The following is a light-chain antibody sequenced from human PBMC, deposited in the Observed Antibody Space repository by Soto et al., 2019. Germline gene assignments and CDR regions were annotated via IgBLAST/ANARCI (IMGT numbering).Light chain of an antibody. CDR3: QQYNNWPPWT. Sequence: EVVMTQSPATLSVSPGERATLSCRASQSVSGNLAWYQQEPGQAPRLPMYDASTRATGIPARFSGSGSGTEFTLTINSLQSEDFAVYYCQQYNNWPPWTFGQGTKVDIK. J-gene: IGKJ1*01. CDR1: QSVSGN. CDR2: DAS. V-gene: IGKV3-15*01.